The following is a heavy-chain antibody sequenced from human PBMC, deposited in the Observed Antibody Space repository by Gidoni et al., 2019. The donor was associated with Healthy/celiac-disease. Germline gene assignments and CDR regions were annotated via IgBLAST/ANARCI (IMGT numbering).Heavy chain of an antibody. CDR1: GGSVSSGSYY. J-gene: IGHJ4*02. V-gene: IGHV4-61*01. Sequence: QVQLQESGPGLVKPSETLSLTCTVSGGSVSSGSYYWSWIRQPPGKGLEWIGYTYYSGSTNYNPSLKSRVTISVDTSKNQFSLKLSSVTAADTAVYYCARESIKTDSSGSKPADWGQGTLVTVSS. CDR3: ARESIKTDSSGSKPAD. CDR2: TYYSGST. D-gene: IGHD3-22*01.